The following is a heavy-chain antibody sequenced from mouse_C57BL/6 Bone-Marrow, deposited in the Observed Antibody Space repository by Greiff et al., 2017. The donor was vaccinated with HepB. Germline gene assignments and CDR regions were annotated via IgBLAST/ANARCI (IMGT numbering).Heavy chain of an antibody. CDR1: GYTFTDYY. V-gene: IGHV1-76*01. J-gene: IGHJ2*01. Sequence: VKLQQSGAELVRPGASVKLSCKASGYTFTDYYINWVKQRPGQGLEWIARIYPGSGNTYYNEKFKGKATLTAEKSSSTAYMQLSSLTSEDSAVYFCARGFHFDYWGQGTTLTVSS. CDR2: IYPGSGNT. CDR3: ARGFHFDY.